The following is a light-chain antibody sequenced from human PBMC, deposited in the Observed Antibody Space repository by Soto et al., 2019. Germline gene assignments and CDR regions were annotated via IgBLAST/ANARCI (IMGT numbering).Light chain of an antibody. J-gene: IGKJ2*01. CDR2: AAS. V-gene: IGKV1-39*01. CDR3: QQSYSASPYT. CDR1: QSISSY. Sequence: DIQMTQSPSSLSASVGDRVTITCRASQSISSYLNWYQHKPGKAPKLLIYAASSLQSGVPSRFSGLGSGTDFTLTISSLQPEDFATYFCQQSYSASPYTFGQGTKLEIK.